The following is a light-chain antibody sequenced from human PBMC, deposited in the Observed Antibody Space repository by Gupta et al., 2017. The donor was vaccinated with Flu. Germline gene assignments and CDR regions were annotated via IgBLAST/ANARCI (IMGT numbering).Light chain of an antibody. CDR3: QQRYDWPPYS. CDR2: DVS. CDR1: QSVGTF. J-gene: IGKJ4*01. V-gene: IGKV3-11*01. Sequence: ATLSLSPGERATLSCRASQSVGTFLAWYQHRPGQAPRLLIYDVSKRATGIPARFSGSGSGTDFTLTINSLEPEDFAIYYCQQRYDWPPYSFGGGTKVEMK.